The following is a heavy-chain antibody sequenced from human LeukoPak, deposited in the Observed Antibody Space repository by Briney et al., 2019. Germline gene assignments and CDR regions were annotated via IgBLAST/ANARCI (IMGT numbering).Heavy chain of an antibody. CDR1: GFTFSNAW. CDR3: TTEEAWELLRVDY. D-gene: IGHD1-26*01. V-gene: IGHV3-15*01. CDR2: IKSKTDGGTT. J-gene: IGHJ4*02. Sequence: NAGGSLRLSCAASGFTFSNAWMSWVRQAPGKGLEWVGRIKSKTDGGTTDYAAPVKGRFTISRDDSKNTLYLQMNSLKTEDTAVYYCTTEEAWELLRVDYWGQGTLVTVSS.